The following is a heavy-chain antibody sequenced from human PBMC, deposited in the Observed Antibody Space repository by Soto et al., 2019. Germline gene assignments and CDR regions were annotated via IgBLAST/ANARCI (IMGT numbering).Heavy chain of an antibody. J-gene: IGHJ4*02. CDR1: GGSISSYY. D-gene: IGHD6-6*01. CDR2: ISYSGSA. Sequence: SETLSLTCTISGGSISSYYWSWIRQPPGKGLEWIGYISYSGSANYNPSLMSRVTMSVDTSKNQFSLRLSSVTAADTAVYYCARERPEHYFDSWGRGTLVTVSS. V-gene: IGHV4-59*01. CDR3: ARERPEHYFDS.